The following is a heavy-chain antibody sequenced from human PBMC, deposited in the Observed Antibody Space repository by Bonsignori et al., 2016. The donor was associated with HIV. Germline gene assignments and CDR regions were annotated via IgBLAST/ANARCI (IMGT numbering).Heavy chain of an antibody. D-gene: IGHD3-10*02. CDR2: IYTTGST. CDR3: ARDNVRFRNGLDI. Sequence: RQAPGKGPEYIGRIYTTGSTHYNPSLKSRVTISLDTSQSQFSLKMTYVNAADTAVYYCARDNVRFRNGLDIWGQGTVVTVSS. V-gene: IGHV4-4*08. J-gene: IGHJ3*02.